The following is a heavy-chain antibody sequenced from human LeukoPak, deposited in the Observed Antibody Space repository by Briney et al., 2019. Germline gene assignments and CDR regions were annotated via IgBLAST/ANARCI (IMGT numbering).Heavy chain of an antibody. CDR3: ARVMVRGVITNWFDP. J-gene: IGHJ5*02. V-gene: IGHV4-39*07. Sequence: SETLSLTCKVSGGSISSSSYYWGWIRQPPGKGLEWIGSIYYSGSTYYNPSLKSRVTISVDTSKNQFSLKLSSVTAADTAVYYCARVMVRGVITNWFDPWGQGTLVTVSS. CDR1: GGSISSSSYY. D-gene: IGHD3-10*01. CDR2: IYYSGST.